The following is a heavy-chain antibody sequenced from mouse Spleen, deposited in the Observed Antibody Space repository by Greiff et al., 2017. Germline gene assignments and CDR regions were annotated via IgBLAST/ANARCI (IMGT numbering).Heavy chain of an antibody. J-gene: IGHJ2*01. Sequence: EVQLQQSGAELVRPGASVKLSCTASGFNIKDYYMHWVKQRPEQGLEWIGWLDPKNGDTEYASKFQGKATITADKSSNTAYLQLSSLTSEDTAVYCCTTACASARRDYGGQGTTLTVSS. CDR3: TTACASARRDY. D-gene: IGHD1-2*01. V-gene: IGHV14-4*01. CDR1: GFNIKDYY. CDR2: LDPKNGDT.